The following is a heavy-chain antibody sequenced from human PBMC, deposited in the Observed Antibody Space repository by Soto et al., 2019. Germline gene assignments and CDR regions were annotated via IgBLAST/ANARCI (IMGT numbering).Heavy chain of an antibody. CDR3: ARVYPQLYYYYFYGMDV. Sequence: PSETLSLTCAVYGGSFSGYYWSWIRQPPGKGLEWIGEINHSGSTNYNPSLKSRVTISVDTSKNQFSLKLSSVTAADTAVYYCARVYPQLYYYYFYGMDVWGQGTTVTAP. CDR2: INHSGST. V-gene: IGHV4-34*01. CDR1: GGSFSGYY. J-gene: IGHJ6*02. D-gene: IGHD1-1*01.